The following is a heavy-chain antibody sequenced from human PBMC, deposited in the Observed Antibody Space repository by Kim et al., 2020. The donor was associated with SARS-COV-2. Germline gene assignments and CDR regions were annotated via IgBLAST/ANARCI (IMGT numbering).Heavy chain of an antibody. CDR1: GGSFSGYY. CDR2: INHSGST. V-gene: IGHV4-34*01. J-gene: IGHJ6*03. Sequence: SETLSLTCAVYGGSFSGYYWSWIRQPPGKGLEWIGEINHSGSTNYNPALKSRVTISVDTSKNQFSLKLSSVTAADTAVYYCGRGTRQWLVRGAYYYYMDV. CDR3: GRGTRQWLVRGAYYYYMDV. D-gene: IGHD6-19*01.